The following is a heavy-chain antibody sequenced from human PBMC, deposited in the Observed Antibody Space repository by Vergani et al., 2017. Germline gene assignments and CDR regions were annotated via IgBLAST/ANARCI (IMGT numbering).Heavy chain of an antibody. Sequence: QVQLQQWGAGLLKPSETLSLTCAVYGGSFSGYYWSWIRQPPGKGLEWIGEINHSGSTNYNPSLKSRVTISVDTSKNQFSLKLSSVTAADTAVYYCAGSYSGSYFSHPALFDYWGQGTLVTVSS. CDR1: GGSFSGYY. D-gene: IGHD1-26*01. V-gene: IGHV4-34*01. CDR3: AGSYSGSYFSHPALFDY. CDR2: INHSGST. J-gene: IGHJ4*02.